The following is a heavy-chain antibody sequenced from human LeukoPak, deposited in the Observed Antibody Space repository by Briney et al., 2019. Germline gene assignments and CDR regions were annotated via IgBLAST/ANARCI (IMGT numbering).Heavy chain of an antibody. CDR3: AGEVGTGCYIDY. D-gene: IGHD2-2*02. J-gene: IGHJ4*02. CDR1: GGSFSSGSYY. V-gene: IGHV4-61*02. CDR2: IYTSGST. Sequence: SQTLSLTCTVSGGSFSSGSYYWSWIRQPAGKGLEWIGRIYTSGSTNYNPSPKSRVTISVDTSKNQFSLKLSSVTAADTAVYYCAGEVGTGCYIDYWGPGTLVTVSS.